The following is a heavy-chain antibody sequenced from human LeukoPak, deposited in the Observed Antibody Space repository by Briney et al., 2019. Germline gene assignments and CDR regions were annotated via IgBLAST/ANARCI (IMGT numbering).Heavy chain of an antibody. CDR2: INPNSGGT. CDR3: ARAKAHDFWSGYYSPYFDY. D-gene: IGHD3-3*01. Sequence: GASVKVSCKASGYTFTSYYMHWVRQAPGQGLEWMGWINPNSGGTNYAQKFQGWVTMTRDTSISTAYMELSRLRSDDTAVYYCARAKAHDFWSGYYSPYFDYWGQGTLVTVSS. V-gene: IGHV1-2*04. CDR1: GYTFTSYY. J-gene: IGHJ4*02.